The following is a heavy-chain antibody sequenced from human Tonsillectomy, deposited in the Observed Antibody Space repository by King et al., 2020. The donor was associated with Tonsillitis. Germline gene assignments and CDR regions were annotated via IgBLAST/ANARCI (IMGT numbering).Heavy chain of an antibody. J-gene: IGHJ4*02. V-gene: IGHV3-13*01. CDR3: ARGDTVTTSPDY. CDR2: IGSAGDT. D-gene: IGHD4-17*01. CDR1: GFTFSDHD. Sequence: QLVQSGGGLVQPGGSLRLSCEASGFTFSDHDMHWVRQPIGKGLEWVSTIGSAGDTYYPVSVKGRFSISRENAMNSLYLQINNLRVEDTAVYYCARGDTVTTSPDYWGQGTLVTVSS.